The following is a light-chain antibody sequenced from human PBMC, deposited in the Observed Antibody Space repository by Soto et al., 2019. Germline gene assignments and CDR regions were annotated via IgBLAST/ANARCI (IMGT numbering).Light chain of an antibody. J-gene: IGLJ2*01. CDR2: TNN. V-gene: IGLV1-44*01. CDR1: RFNIGSNT. Sequence: QSVLTQPSSASGTPGQRVTISCSGSRFNIGSNTVNWYQQVPGTAPKLLIYTNNQRPSGVPDRFSGSKFGTSASLAIRGLQAEDEGDYYCAAWDDSLNGVVFGGGTKVTVL. CDR3: AAWDDSLNGVV.